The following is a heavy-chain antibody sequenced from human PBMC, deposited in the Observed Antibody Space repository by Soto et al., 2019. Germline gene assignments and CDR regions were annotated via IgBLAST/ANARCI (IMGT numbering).Heavy chain of an antibody. J-gene: IGHJ4*02. D-gene: IGHD3-16*01. CDR1: GFTFDDFA. CDR3: AKDRRPGETPDGGAYFDY. CDR2: ITWNSGII. V-gene: IGHV3-9*01. Sequence: EVQLVESGGGLLQPGGSLTLSCAASGFTFDDFAMHWVRHAPGKGLQWVSTITWNSGIIGYADSVKGRFSISRDNHKNSLYLHMNRLRAEDTGLYYCAKDRRPGETPDGGAYFDYWGQGTLVTVSS.